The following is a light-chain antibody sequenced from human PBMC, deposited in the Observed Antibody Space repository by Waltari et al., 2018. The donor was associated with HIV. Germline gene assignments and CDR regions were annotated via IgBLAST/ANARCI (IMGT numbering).Light chain of an antibody. J-gene: IGLJ3*02. V-gene: IGLV2-11*01. Sequence: QSALTQPRSVSGSPGQSVTISCTGTSSDVGGYNYVSWYQQHPGKAPKLMIYDVSKRPSGVPDRFSGSKSGNTASLTISGLQAEDEADFYCYSYAGDYTFRFGGGTKLTVL. CDR2: DVS. CDR3: YSYAGDYTFR. CDR1: SSDVGGYNY.